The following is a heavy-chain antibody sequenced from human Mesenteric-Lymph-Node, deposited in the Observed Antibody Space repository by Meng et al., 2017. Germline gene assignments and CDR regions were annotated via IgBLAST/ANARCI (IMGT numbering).Heavy chain of an antibody. D-gene: IGHD6-13*01. Sequence: GESLKISCAASGFTFSSYAMHWVRQAPGKGLEWVAVISYDGSNKYYADSVKGRFTISRGNSKNTLYLQMNSLRAEDTAVYYCARPTYSYSSSWYGDYWGQGTLVTVSS. V-gene: IGHV3-30*04. CDR1: GFTFSSYA. CDR3: ARPTYSYSSSWYGDY. J-gene: IGHJ4*02. CDR2: ISYDGSNK.